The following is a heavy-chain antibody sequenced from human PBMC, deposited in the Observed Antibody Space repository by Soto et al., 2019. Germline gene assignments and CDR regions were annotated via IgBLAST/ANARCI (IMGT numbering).Heavy chain of an antibody. J-gene: IGHJ4*02. CDR1: GFTFSSYA. CDR2: ISGSGGNT. V-gene: IGHV3-23*01. CDR3: ARDRWAGVVTFMEGFDY. Sequence: GGSLRLSCAASGFTFSSYAMSWVRQAPGKGLEWVSAISGSGGNTFYADSVKGRFTISRDNSKNTLYLQMNSLRAEDTAVYYCARDRWAGVVTFMEGFDYWGQGTLVTVS. D-gene: IGHD3-3*01.